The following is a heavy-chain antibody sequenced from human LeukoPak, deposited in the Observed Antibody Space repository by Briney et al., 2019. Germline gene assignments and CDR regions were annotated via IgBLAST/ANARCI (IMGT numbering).Heavy chain of an antibody. Sequence: SGGSLRLSCAVSGFTFSSYWMNWVRQAPGKGLEWVASIKQDGGEKSYVDSVKGRFTISRDNAKNSLYLQMSCLRAEDTAVYYCARDGTAAGLYFDLWGQGTLVTVSS. CDR3: ARDGTAAGLYFDL. CDR2: IKQDGGEK. V-gene: IGHV3-7*01. D-gene: IGHD6-13*01. J-gene: IGHJ4*01. CDR1: GFTFSSYW.